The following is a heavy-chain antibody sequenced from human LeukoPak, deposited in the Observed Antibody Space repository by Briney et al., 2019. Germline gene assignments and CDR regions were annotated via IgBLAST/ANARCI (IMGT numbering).Heavy chain of an antibody. V-gene: IGHV1-18*01. CDR3: VKFNYYDTDGYPY. CDR2: ISGSNGNT. D-gene: IGHD3-22*01. CDR1: SYTFTRYG. J-gene: IGHJ4*02. Sequence: ASVKVSCKASSYTFTRYGISWVRQAPGQGLEWMGWISGSNGNTNYAQKFLGRVTMTADTSTSTAYMELKSLRSDDTAVYYCVKFNYYDTDGYPYWGPGTMVTVSS.